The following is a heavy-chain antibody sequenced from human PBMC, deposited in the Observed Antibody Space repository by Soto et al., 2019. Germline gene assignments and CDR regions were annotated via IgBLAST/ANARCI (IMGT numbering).Heavy chain of an antibody. CDR1: GGSISSYY. V-gene: IGHV4-59*12. CDR2: IYYSGST. D-gene: IGHD3-22*01. CDR3: ARTDSRETLDY. Sequence: PSETLSLTCTVSGGSISSYYWSWIRQPPGKGLEWIGYIYYSGSTNYNPSLKSRVTISVDTSKNQFSLKLSSVTAADTAVYYCARTDSRETLDYWGQGTLVTVSS. J-gene: IGHJ4*02.